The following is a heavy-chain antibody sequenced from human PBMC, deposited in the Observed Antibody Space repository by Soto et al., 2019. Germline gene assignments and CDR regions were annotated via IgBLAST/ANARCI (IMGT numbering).Heavy chain of an antibody. V-gene: IGHV3-33*01. CDR3: ARVKKGYSSSWPDY. CDR1: GFTFSSYG. J-gene: IGHJ4*02. CDR2: IWYDGSNK. Sequence: PGGSLRLSXAASGFTFSSYGMHWVRQAPGKGLEWVAVIWYDGSNKYYADSVKGRFTISRDNSKNTLYLQMNSLRAEDTAVYYCARVKKGYSSSWPDYWGQGTLVTVSS. D-gene: IGHD6-13*01.